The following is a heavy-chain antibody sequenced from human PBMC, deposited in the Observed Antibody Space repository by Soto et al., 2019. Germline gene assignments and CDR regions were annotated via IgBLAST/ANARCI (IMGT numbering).Heavy chain of an antibody. Sequence: GGSLRLSCAASGFTFSNYAMSWVRQAPGKGLEWVSAISGDSGSTYYADSVKGRFTISRDNSKNSLYLQMNSLRADDTAVYYCVLGSSSDFPQDYFDYWGQGTLVTVSS. V-gene: IGHV3-23*01. CDR3: VLGSSSDFPQDYFDY. D-gene: IGHD6-6*01. J-gene: IGHJ4*02. CDR2: ISGDSGST. CDR1: GFTFSNYA.